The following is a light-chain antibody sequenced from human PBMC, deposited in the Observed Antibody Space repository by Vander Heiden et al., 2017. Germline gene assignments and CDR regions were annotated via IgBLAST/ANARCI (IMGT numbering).Light chain of an antibody. V-gene: IGLV1-40*01. CDR2: GNS. CDR1: SSNIGAGYD. CDR3: QSYDSSLSAVV. Sequence: QSVLTQPPSVSGAPGQRVTISCTGSSSNIGAGYDVHWYQQPPGTAPKLLIYGNSNRPSGVPDRFSGSKSGTSASLAITGLQAEDEADYYCQSYDSSLSAVVFGGGTKLNGL. J-gene: IGLJ2*01.